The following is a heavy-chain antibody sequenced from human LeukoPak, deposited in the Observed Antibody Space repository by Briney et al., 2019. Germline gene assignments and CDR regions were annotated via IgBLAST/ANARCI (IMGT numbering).Heavy chain of an antibody. D-gene: IGHD3-10*01. CDR3: ARGSRDYGSGSYQYY. Sequence: KPGGSLRLSCAASGFTFSSYSMNWVRQAPGKGLEWVSYMSSSSKTIYYADSVKGRFTISRDNAKNSLYLQMNSLRAEDTAVYYCARGSRDYGSGSYQYYWGQGTLVTVSS. V-gene: IGHV3-48*04. J-gene: IGHJ4*02. CDR2: MSSSSKTI. CDR1: GFTFSSYS.